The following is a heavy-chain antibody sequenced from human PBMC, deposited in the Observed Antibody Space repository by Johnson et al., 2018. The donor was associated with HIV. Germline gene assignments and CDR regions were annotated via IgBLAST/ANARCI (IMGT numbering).Heavy chain of an antibody. CDR3: ARDLAGPWGI. CDR2: ISYDGSNK. Sequence: QVQLVESGGGVVQPGRSLRLSCAASGFTFSSYAMHWVRQAPGKGLEWVAVISYDGSNKYYADSVKGRFTISRDNSKNTLYLQMTSLRAEDTAVYYGARDLAGPWGIWGQGTMVTVSS. CDR1: GFTFSSYA. V-gene: IGHV3-30-3*01. J-gene: IGHJ3*02. D-gene: IGHD1-26*01.